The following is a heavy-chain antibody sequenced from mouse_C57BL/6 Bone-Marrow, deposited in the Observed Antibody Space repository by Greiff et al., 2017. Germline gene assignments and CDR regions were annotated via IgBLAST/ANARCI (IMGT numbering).Heavy chain of an antibody. CDR1: GYTFTDYY. V-gene: IGHV1-19*01. CDR3: AKADSNYVGFAY. Sequence: VQLMESGPVLVQPGASVKMSCKASGYTFTDYYMNWVKRRHGTGLEWIGVITPYTGGTSSNQKFKGKATLNVAQSSSPASMALYSLTSEDYAVYYCAKADSNYVGFAYWGQGTLVTVTA. D-gene: IGHD2-5*01. J-gene: IGHJ3*01. CDR2: ITPYTGGT.